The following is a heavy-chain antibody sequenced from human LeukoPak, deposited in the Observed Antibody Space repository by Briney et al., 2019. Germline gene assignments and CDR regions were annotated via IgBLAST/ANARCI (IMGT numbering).Heavy chain of an antibody. CDR3: ARGDYSDNSGSFNDAFDV. CDR1: GFTFSSYW. CDR2: IDTDGSNT. J-gene: IGHJ3*01. Sequence: PGGSLRLSCAASGFTFSSYWMHWVRQAPGKGLVWVSRIDTDGSNTAYADSVKGRFTLSRDNAKNSLSLQMNSLRAEDMAVYYCARGDYSDNSGSFNDAFDVWGQGTVVTVSS. D-gene: IGHD3-22*01. V-gene: IGHV3-74*01.